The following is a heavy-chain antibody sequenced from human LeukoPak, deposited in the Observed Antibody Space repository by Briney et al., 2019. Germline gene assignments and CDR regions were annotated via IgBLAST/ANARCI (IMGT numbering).Heavy chain of an antibody. CDR2: IHYSGST. J-gene: IGHJ4*02. CDR3: ARDLGGDYHSSGSASFDH. CDR1: GGSVSSSHYY. V-gene: IGHV4-39*07. D-gene: IGHD3-22*01. Sequence: PSETLSLTCTVSGGSVSSSHYYWGWIRQPPGKGLEWIVSIHYSGSTYYKPSLKSRVTISLDTSRNQLSLKLSSVTAADTAIYYCARDLGGDYHSSGSASFDHWGQGTLVTVSS.